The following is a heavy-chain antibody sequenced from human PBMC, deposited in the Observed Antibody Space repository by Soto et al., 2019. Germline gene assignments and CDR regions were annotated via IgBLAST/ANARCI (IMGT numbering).Heavy chain of an antibody. Sequence: SETLSLTCAVSGGSISSSNWWSWVRQPPGKGLEWIGEIYHSGSTNYNPSLKSRVTISVDKSKNQFSLKLSSVTAADTAVYYCASVGTGGSSHQYYYYGMDVWGQGTTVTVSS. J-gene: IGHJ6*02. CDR2: IYHSGST. D-gene: IGHD6-6*01. CDR1: GGSISSSNW. CDR3: ASVGTGGSSHQYYYYGMDV. V-gene: IGHV4-4*02.